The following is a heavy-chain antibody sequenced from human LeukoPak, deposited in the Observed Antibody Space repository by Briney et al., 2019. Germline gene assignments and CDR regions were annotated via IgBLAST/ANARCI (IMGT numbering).Heavy chain of an antibody. D-gene: IGHD3-22*01. CDR1: GFTFSSYA. J-gene: IGHJ4*02. CDR3: AREEANYYDSSGKGPVFDY. CDR2: ISYDGSNK. V-gene: IGHV3-30*04. Sequence: GGSLRLSCAASGFTFSSYAMSWVRQAPGKGLEWVAVISYDGSNKYYADSVKGRFTISRDNSKNTLYLQMNSLRAEDTAVYYCAREEANYYDSSGKGPVFDYWGQGTLVTVSS.